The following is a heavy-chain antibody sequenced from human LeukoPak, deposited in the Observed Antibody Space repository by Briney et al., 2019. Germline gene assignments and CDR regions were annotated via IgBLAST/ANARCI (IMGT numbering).Heavy chain of an antibody. J-gene: IGHJ4*02. CDR3: AREVGDYYDSSGSFGY. D-gene: IGHD3-22*01. V-gene: IGHV3-48*03. CDR2: ISSSGSTI. CDR1: GFTFSSYE. Sequence: GGSLRLSCAASGFTFSSYEMNWVRQAPWKGLEWVSYISSSGSTIYYADSVKGRFTISRDSAKNTLYLQMNSLRAEDTAVYYCAREVGDYYDSSGSFGYWGQGTLVTVSS.